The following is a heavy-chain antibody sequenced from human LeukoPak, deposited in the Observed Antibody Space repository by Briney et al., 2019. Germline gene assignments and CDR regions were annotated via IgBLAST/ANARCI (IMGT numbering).Heavy chain of an antibody. V-gene: IGHV1-2*02. D-gene: IGHD3-3*01. CDR2: INANSGGT. Sequence: ASVKVSCTASGYTFTGYYMHWVRQAPGQGVEWMGWINANSGGTNYAQKFQGRVTITRDTSISTAYMELSRLRSDDTAVYYCASASLPALRFLECLPFNWGQGTLVTVSS. CDR3: ASASLPALRFLECLPFN. CDR1: GYTFTGYY. J-gene: IGHJ4*02.